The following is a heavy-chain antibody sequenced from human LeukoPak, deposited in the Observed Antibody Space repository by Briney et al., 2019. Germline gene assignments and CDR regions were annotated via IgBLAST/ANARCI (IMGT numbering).Heavy chain of an antibody. CDR2: IYSYGST. CDR1: GFTVSSNY. D-gene: IGHD3-16*02. Sequence: PGGSLRLSCAASGFTVSSNYMTWVRQAPGKRLEWVSLIYSYGSTYYEDSVRGRFTISRDNSKNTLYHQMNSLRAEDTAVYFCARDLGDDYVWGTYRYGAFDIWGQGTMVTVSS. CDR3: ARDLGDDYVWGTYRYGAFDI. J-gene: IGHJ3*02. V-gene: IGHV3-66*01.